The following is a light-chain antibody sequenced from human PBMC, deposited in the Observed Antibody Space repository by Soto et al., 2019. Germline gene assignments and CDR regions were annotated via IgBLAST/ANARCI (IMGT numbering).Light chain of an antibody. J-gene: IGLJ1*01. V-gene: IGLV2-14*01. Sequence: QSALTQPASVSGSPGQSITISCTGTSSDVGGYNFVSWFQHHPGKAPKVMIYEVSNRPSGFSNRFSGSKSGNTASLTISGLQAEDEVDYYCTSYTSSSIFYVFGTGTKLTVL. CDR3: TSYTSSSIFYV. CDR1: SSDVGGYNF. CDR2: EVS.